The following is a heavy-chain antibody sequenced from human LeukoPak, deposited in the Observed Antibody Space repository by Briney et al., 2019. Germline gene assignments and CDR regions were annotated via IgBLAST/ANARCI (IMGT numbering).Heavy chain of an antibody. V-gene: IGHV3-23*01. CDR1: GFTLRSYD. Sequence: GGSQRLSCAASGFTLRSYDMSWVRQAPGKGLEWVAATSGSGVNSYYADSVRGRFTISRDNSQNTLYLQMDSLRAEDTALYSCAKEYSGYDFDYWGQGTLVTVSS. D-gene: IGHD5-12*01. J-gene: IGHJ4*02. CDR3: AKEYSGYDFDY. CDR2: TSGSGVNS.